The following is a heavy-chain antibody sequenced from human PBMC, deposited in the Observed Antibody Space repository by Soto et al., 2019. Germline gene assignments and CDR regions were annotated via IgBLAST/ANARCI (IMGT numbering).Heavy chain of an antibody. CDR2: IYYSGST. J-gene: IGHJ6*02. V-gene: IGHV4-59*02. CDR1: GGCVSSYY. CDR3: ARGDSSSWYRGDYGMDV. Sequence: PSGTLSLSCAVSGGCVSSYYWSWIRQPPGKGLEWIGYIYYSGSTNYNPSLKSRVTISVDTSKNQFSLKLSSVTAADTAVYYCARGDSSSWYRGDYGMDVWGQGTTVTVSS. D-gene: IGHD6-13*01.